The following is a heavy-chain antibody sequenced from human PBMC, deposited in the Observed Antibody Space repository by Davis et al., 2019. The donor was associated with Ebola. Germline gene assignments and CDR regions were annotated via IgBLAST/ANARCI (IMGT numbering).Heavy chain of an antibody. CDR1: EYPLTEIS. V-gene: IGHV1-24*01. J-gene: IGHJ4*02. D-gene: IGHD2-2*01. CDR3: ATAGYCAATTCYFPD. Sequence: ASVKVSCKVSEYPLTEISMHWVRQAPGKGLEWLGVFYPHVGEPVYAQRYQGRVTMTEDTSTDTAYMELNNLTFDDTAVYFCATAGYCAATTCYFPDWGQGTLVTVSS. CDR2: FYPHVGEP.